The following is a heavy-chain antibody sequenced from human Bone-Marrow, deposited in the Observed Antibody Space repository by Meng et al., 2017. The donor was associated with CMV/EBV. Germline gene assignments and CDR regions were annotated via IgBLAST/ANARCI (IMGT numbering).Heavy chain of an antibody. V-gene: IGHV3-7*01. D-gene: IGHD1-20*01. CDR2: IEEDGSEK. CDR1: GFTFTSDW. CDR3: VRGRITNHY. Sequence: GESLKISCAGTGFTFTSDWMTWVRQAPGKGLEWVASIEEDGSEKYYVDSVKGRFTISRDNRNNTLYLQMNSLRAEDTALYYCVRGRITNHYWGQGTRVTVSS. J-gene: IGHJ4*02.